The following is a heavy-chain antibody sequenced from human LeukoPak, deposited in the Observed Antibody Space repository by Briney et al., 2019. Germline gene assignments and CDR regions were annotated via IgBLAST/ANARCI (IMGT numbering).Heavy chain of an antibody. CDR3: ARILEQQLALLSPFDCDY. Sequence: GASVRVSCKASGYTFTSYGISWVRQAPGQGLEWMGWISAYNGNTNYAQKLQGRVTMTTDTSTGTAYMELRSLRSDDTAVYYCARILEQQLALLSPFDCDYWGQGTLVTVSS. D-gene: IGHD6-13*01. J-gene: IGHJ4*02. V-gene: IGHV1-18*01. CDR1: GYTFTSYG. CDR2: ISAYNGNT.